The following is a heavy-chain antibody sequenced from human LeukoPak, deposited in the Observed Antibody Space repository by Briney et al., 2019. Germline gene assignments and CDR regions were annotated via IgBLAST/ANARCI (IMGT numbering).Heavy chain of an antibody. CDR1: GGSFSGYY. CDR3: AGGYSYAGDY. CDR2: INHSGST. D-gene: IGHD5-18*01. Sequence: SETLSLTCAVYGGSFSGYYWSWIRQPPGEGLEWIGEINHSGSTNYNPSLKSRVTISVDTSKNQFSLKLSSVTAADTAVYYCAGGYSYAGDYWGQGTLVTVSS. J-gene: IGHJ4*02. V-gene: IGHV4-34*01.